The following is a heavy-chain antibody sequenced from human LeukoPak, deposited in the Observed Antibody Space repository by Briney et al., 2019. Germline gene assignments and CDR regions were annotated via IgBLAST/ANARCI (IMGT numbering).Heavy chain of an antibody. V-gene: IGHV3-48*03. CDR1: GFTFSNYE. Sequence: GGSLRLSCAASGFTFSNYEMNWVRQAPGKGLEWISYISSDGSTTYYADSVKGRFTIPRDNAKNSLYLQMNSLRDEDTAVYYCAPSDHWGQGTLVTVSS. CDR3: APSDH. CDR2: ISSDGSTT. J-gene: IGHJ4*02.